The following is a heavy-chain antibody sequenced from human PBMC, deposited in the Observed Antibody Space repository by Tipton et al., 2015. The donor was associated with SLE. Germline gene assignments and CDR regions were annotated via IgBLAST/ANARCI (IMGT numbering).Heavy chain of an antibody. J-gene: IGHJ4*02. D-gene: IGHD2-2*02. Sequence: TLSLTCTVSGGSVSVPSYAWSWIRQPPGKGLEWIGSMFHGGSTYYNPSLKSRVTISVDTSKNQFSLKLSSVTAADTAVYHCASSQYCSDSSCYSFDYWGQGTLVTVSS. CDR3: ASSQYCSDSSCYSFDY. CDR1: GGSVSVPSYA. V-gene: IGHV4-39*07. CDR2: MFHGGST.